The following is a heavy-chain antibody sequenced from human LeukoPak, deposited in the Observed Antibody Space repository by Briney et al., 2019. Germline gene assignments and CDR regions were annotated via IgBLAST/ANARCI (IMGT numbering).Heavy chain of an antibody. D-gene: IGHD2-2*01. J-gene: IGHJ1*01. Sequence: ASVKVSCKASGYTFTSYGISWVRQAPGQGLEWMGWISAYNGNTNYAQKFQGRVTMTRDTSISTAYMELSRLRSDDTAVYYCARSYQFAGGEYFQHWGQGTLVTVSS. V-gene: IGHV1-18*01. CDR3: ARSYQFAGGEYFQH. CDR1: GYTFTSYG. CDR2: ISAYNGNT.